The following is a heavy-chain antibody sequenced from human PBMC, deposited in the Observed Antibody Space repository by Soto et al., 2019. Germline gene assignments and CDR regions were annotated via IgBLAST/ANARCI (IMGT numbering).Heavy chain of an antibody. CDR1: GGSISTSRSY. Sequence: QLQLLESGPGLVKASETLSLTCNVSGGSISTSRSYWAWIRQPPGKGLEWLANIFYSGSTYYNPSLGRLVTVSVDTSKNEFSLKLRSVTAADTAVYYCARQPTTGDTDLWFDPWGQGTLVTVSS. CDR3: ARQPTTGDTDLWFDP. V-gene: IGHV4-39*01. CDR2: IFYSGST. D-gene: IGHD2-21*01. J-gene: IGHJ5*02.